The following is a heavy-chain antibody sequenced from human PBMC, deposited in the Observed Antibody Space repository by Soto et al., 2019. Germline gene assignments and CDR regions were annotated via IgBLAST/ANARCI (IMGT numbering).Heavy chain of an antibody. CDR3: ARRDSSGWSLFWFDP. Sequence: GASVKVSCKASGGTFSSYAISWVRQAPGQGLEWMGGIIPIFGTANYAQKFQGRVTITADESTSTAYMELSSLRSEDTAVYYCARRDSSGWSLFWFDPWGQGTLVTVSS. V-gene: IGHV1-69*13. CDR2: IIPIFGTA. D-gene: IGHD6-19*01. J-gene: IGHJ5*02. CDR1: GGTFSSYA.